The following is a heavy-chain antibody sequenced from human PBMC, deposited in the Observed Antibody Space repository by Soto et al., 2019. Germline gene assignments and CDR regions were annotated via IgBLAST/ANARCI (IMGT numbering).Heavy chain of an antibody. J-gene: IGHJ5*01. CDR3: ARESTVAGTDNWCAS. Sequence: QVQLQESGPGLVKPSETLSLTCTVSGAFISGYYWSWIRQPAGKGLEWSGRIYTSGSTKYSPSLTSRGTMSVDTSKKQFSLKLNAVTAADTAVYYCARESTVAGTDNWCASWGQGTLVTVSS. D-gene: IGHD6-13*01. V-gene: IGHV4-4*07. CDR1: GAFISGYY. CDR2: IYTSGST.